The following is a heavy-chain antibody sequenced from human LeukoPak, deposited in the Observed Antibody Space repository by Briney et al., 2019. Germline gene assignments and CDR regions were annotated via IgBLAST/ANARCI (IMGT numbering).Heavy chain of an antibody. J-gene: IGHJ6*03. CDR3: AIHVPTNYYYEYYMDV. CDR2: IYPGASVT. CDR1: GYSFTSYW. V-gene: IGHV5-51*01. Sequence: GESLKISCKGSGYSFTSYWIGWVRQMPGQGLAWMGIIYPGASVTRYSPSIQGHFSISSDKSISTAYLQWSSMKASDTAMYYCAIHVPTNYYYEYYMDVWGKGNTVTVSS. D-gene: IGHD5-12*01.